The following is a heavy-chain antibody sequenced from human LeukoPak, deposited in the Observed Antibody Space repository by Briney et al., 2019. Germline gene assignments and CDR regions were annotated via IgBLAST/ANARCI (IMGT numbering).Heavy chain of an antibody. Sequence: ASVTVSCKASGYTFTSYGTSWVRQAPGQGLEWMGWISAYNGNTNYAQKLQGRVTMTTDTSTSTAYMELRSLRSDDTAVYYCARERGWGAVAGLYYYYYGMDVWGQGTTVTVSS. J-gene: IGHJ6*02. D-gene: IGHD6-19*01. CDR1: GYTFTSYG. V-gene: IGHV1-18*01. CDR2: ISAYNGNT. CDR3: ARERGWGAVAGLYYYYYGMDV.